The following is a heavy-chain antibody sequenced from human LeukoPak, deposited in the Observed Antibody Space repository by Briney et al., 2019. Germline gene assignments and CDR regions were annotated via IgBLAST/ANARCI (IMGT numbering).Heavy chain of an antibody. CDR3: AKILSSMYFDL. V-gene: IGHV3-23*01. J-gene: IGHJ2*01. CDR1: GFTFTNYA. CDR2: ISGTT. Sequence: GGSLRLSCAASGFTFTNYAMNWVRQAPGKGLEWVSTISGTTYYADSVKGRFSISRDNSKSTLFLQMNNLRAEDTAVYYCAKILSSMYFDLWGRGALATVSS. D-gene: IGHD3-10*01.